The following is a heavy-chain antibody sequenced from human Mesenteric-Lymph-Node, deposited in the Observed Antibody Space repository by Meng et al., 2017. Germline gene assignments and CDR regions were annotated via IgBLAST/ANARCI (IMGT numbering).Heavy chain of an antibody. V-gene: IGHV1-3*01. Sequence: QVQLVQSGAEVKKPGASVKVSCKASGYTFTNYAIQWVRQAPGQRLEWIGWINSGNGKTKYSEKFQGRVTITRDTSATTAYMELSSLRSEDMAVYYCARGLWEQSRYYFDSWGQGTLVTVSS. CDR1: GYTFTNYA. CDR2: INSGNGKT. CDR3: ARGLWEQSRYYFDS. D-gene: IGHD1-26*01. J-gene: IGHJ4*02.